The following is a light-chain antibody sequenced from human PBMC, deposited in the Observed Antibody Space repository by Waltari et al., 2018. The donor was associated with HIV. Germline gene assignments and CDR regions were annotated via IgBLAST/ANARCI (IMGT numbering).Light chain of an antibody. J-gene: IGLJ2*01. V-gene: IGLV1-44*01. CDR1: SSNTGNNA. CDR3: ETLDDNLNGPV. CDR2: SNN. Sequence: QSVLTQPPSASGTPGQRVTISCSGSSSNTGNNAVSWYQHFPGTAPKLLIYSNNQRPSGVPARFSGSKSGTSASLAISGLQSEDEANYYCETLDDNLNGPVFGGGTKLTVL.